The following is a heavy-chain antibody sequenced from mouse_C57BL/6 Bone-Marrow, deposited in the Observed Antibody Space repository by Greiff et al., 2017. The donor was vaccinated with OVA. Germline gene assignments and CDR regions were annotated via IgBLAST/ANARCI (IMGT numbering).Heavy chain of an antibody. CDR2: ISSGGSYT. CDR1: GFTFSSYG. Sequence: EVKLMESGGDLVKPGGSLKLSCAASGFTFSSYGMSWVRQTPDKRLEWVATISSGGSYTYYPDSVKGRFTISRDNAKNTLYLQMSSLKSEDTAMYYGASLPYYSNYGYFDYWGQGTTLTVSS. J-gene: IGHJ2*01. CDR3: ASLPYYSNYGYFDY. D-gene: IGHD2-5*01. V-gene: IGHV5-6*01.